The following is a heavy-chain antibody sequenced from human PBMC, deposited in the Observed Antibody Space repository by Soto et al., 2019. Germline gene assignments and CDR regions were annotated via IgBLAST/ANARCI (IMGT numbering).Heavy chain of an antibody. V-gene: IGHV3-7*01. Sequence: GGSLRLSCAASGFTFSSYWMSWVRQAPGKGLEWVANIKQDGSEKYYVDSVKGRFTTSRDNAKNSLYLQMNSLRAEDTAVYYCARWFGELFFDYWGQGTLVTVSS. CDR2: IKQDGSEK. CDR3: ARWFGELFFDY. D-gene: IGHD3-10*01. CDR1: GFTFSSYW. J-gene: IGHJ4*02.